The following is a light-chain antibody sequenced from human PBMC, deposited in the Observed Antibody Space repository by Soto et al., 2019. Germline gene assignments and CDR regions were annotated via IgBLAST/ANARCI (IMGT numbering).Light chain of an antibody. V-gene: IGKV3-15*01. J-gene: IGKJ2*01. CDR1: QSVSSN. CDR3: QQYNHWPPYT. Sequence: EIVMTQSPATLSVSPGERVTLSCRASQSVSSNLAWYQQKPGQAPRLLIYGASTRATGIPARFTGSGSATEFTLTISSLQSEDFAMYYCQQYNHWPPYTFGQGTNLDIK. CDR2: GAS.